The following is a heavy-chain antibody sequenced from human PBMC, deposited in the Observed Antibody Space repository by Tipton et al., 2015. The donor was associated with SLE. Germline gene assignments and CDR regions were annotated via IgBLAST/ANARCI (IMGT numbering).Heavy chain of an antibody. Sequence: LSLTCTVSGGSIGSYYWSWIRQPPGKGLEWIGEINHSGSTNYNPSLKSRVTISVDTSRNQFSLKLSSVTAADTAVYYCARGRGSSSSGHYWGQGTLVTVSS. V-gene: IGHV4-34*01. D-gene: IGHD6-6*01. J-gene: IGHJ4*02. CDR3: ARGRGSSSSGHY. CDR2: INHSGST. CDR1: GGSIGSYY.